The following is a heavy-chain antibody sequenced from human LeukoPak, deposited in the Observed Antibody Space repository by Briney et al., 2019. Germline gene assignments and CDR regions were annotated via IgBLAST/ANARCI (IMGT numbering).Heavy chain of an antibody. CDR3: ARDHSTIFGVVIGKYFDY. Sequence: SETLSLTCTVSGGSISSYYWSWIRQPPGKGLEWIGYIYYSGSTNYNPSLKSRVTISVDTSKNQFSLKLSSVTAADTAVYYCARDHSTIFGVVIGKYFDYWGQGTLVTVSS. D-gene: IGHD3-3*01. CDR2: IYYSGST. CDR1: GGSISSYY. V-gene: IGHV4-59*12. J-gene: IGHJ4*02.